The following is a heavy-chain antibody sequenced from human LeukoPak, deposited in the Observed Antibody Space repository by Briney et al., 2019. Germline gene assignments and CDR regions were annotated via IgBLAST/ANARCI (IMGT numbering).Heavy chain of an antibody. V-gene: IGHV4-38-2*02. J-gene: IGHJ4*02. CDR1: GYSISSGYY. CDR2: IYHSGST. D-gene: IGHD3-16*02. CDR3: ARGTLTTSRNYVWGSYRYTDFDY. Sequence: SETLSLTCTVSGYSISSGYYWGWIRQPPGKGLEWIGSIYHSGSTYYNPSLKSRVTISVDTSKNQFSLKLSSVTAADTAVYYCARGTLTTSRNYVWGSYRYTDFDYWGQGTLVTVSS.